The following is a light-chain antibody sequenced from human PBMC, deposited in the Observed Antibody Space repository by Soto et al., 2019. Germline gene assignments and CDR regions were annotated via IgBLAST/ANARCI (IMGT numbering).Light chain of an antibody. J-gene: IGLJ1*01. CDR2: EGS. V-gene: IGLV2-23*01. Sequence: QSVLTQPASVSGSPGQSITISCTGTSSDLDGYNYVSWYQHQPGKAPKIMIFEGSKRPSGVSNRFSGSRSGNTASLTISGLQAEDEADYYCCSFAGSGTQYVFGTGTKLTVL. CDR1: SSDLDGYNY. CDR3: CSFAGSGTQYV.